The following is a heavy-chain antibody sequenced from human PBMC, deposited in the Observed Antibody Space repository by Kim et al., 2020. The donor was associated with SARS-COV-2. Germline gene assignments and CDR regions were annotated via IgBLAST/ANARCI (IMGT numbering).Heavy chain of an antibody. D-gene: IGHD1-26*01. Sequence: APVKGRFTISRDDSKNTLYLQMNSLKTEDTAVYYCTTGTRMIVGATGRDYWGQGTLVTVSS. V-gene: IGHV3-15*01. J-gene: IGHJ4*02. CDR3: TTGTRMIVGATGRDY.